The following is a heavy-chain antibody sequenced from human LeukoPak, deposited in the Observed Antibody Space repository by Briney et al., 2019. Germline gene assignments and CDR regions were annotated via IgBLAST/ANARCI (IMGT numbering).Heavy chain of an antibody. V-gene: IGHV4-59*01. Sequence: SETLSLTCTVSGGSISSYYWSWIRQPPGKGLEWIGYIYYSGSTNYNPSLKSRVTISVDTPKNQFSLKLSSVTAADTAVYYCARVVFGGIPYFDYWGQGTLVTVSS. CDR2: IYYSGST. J-gene: IGHJ4*02. CDR3: ARVVFGGIPYFDY. CDR1: GGSISSYY. D-gene: IGHD1-14*01.